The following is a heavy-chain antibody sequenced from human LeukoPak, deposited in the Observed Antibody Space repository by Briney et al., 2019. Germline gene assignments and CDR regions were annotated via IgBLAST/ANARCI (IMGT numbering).Heavy chain of an antibody. D-gene: IGHD6-13*01. CDR3: ARGPSSSWYGAFDI. J-gene: IGHJ3*02. Sequence: SETLSLTCTVSGGSISSYYWSWIRQPAGKGLEWIGRIYTSGSTNYNPSLKSRVTMSVDTSKNQFSLKLSSVTAADTAVYYCARGPSSSWYGAFDIWGQGTMVTVSS. CDR1: GGSISSYY. CDR2: IYTSGST. V-gene: IGHV4-4*07.